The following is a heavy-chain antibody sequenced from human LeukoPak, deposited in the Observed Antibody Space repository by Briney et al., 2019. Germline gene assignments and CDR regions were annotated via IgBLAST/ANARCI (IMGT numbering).Heavy chain of an antibody. CDR3: ARGGSTSCYWY. V-gene: IGHV4-38-2*01. CDR1: GYSTSSGYY. J-gene: IGHJ4*02. Sequence: KPSETLSLTCAVSGYSTSSGYYWGWIRQPPGKGLEWIGSIYHSGSTYYNPSLKSRVTISVDTSKNQFSLKLSSVTAADTAVYYCARGGSTSCYWYWGQGTLVTVSS. D-gene: IGHD2-2*01. CDR2: IYHSGST.